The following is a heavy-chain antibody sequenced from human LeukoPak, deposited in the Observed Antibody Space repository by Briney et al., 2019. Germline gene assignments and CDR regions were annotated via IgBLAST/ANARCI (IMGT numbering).Heavy chain of an antibody. CDR1: GFTFTTHW. V-gene: IGHV3-74*01. CDR2: INSDGSIT. J-gene: IGHJ6*02. CDR3: ARDAVDTANAV. D-gene: IGHD5-18*01. Sequence: GGSLRLSCAASGFTFTTHWMHWVRQAPGKGLVWVSHINSDGSITSYADSVKGRFTISRDNAKNTLYLQMNSLRAEDTAVYYCARDAVDTANAVWGQGTTVTVSS.